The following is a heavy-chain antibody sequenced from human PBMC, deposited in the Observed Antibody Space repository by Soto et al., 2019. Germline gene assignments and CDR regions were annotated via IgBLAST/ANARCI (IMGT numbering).Heavy chain of an antibody. J-gene: IGHJ4*02. CDR2: VYDSGAS. V-gene: IGHV4-30-2*01. CDR3: ARNPALRHYFDS. CDR1: GASVSSGSYS. D-gene: IGHD2-21*02. Sequence: QLQLQESGSGLVNPSQTLSLTCTVSGASVSSGSYSWSWIRQPPGKGLEWIGYVYDSGASYYTPSPKRRVTPSPDRSQNQVSLNLTSVTAADTAVYYCARNPALRHYFDSWGKGILATVSS.